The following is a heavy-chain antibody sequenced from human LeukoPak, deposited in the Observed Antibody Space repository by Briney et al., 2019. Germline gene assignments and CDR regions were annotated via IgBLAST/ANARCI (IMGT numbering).Heavy chain of an antibody. Sequence: PGGSLRLSCVASGFTFSNYAMSWVRQAPGKGLEWVSAISGSGGSTYYADSVKGRFTISRDNSKNTLYLQMNSLRAKDTAVYYCAKVIPGYDSSGYHDYWGQGTLVTVSS. CDR1: GFTFSNYA. CDR2: ISGSGGST. D-gene: IGHD3-22*01. V-gene: IGHV3-23*01. J-gene: IGHJ4*02. CDR3: AKVIPGYDSSGYHDY.